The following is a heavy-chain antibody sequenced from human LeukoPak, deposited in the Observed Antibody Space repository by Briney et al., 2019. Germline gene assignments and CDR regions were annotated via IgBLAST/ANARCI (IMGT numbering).Heavy chain of an antibody. CDR1: GFTVSSNY. Sequence: GGSLRLSCAASGFTVSSNYMSWVRQAPGKGLEWVSVIYSGGSTYYADSVKGRFTISRDNSKNTLYLQMNSLRAEDTAVYYCAKHIVATSADYWGQGTPVTVSS. V-gene: IGHV3-53*01. J-gene: IGHJ4*02. CDR2: IYSGGST. D-gene: IGHD5-12*01. CDR3: AKHIVATSADY.